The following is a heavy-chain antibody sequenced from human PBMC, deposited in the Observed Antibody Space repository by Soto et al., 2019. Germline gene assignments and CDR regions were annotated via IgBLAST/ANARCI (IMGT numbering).Heavy chain of an antibody. J-gene: IGHJ4*02. CDR2: ISGNGRII. CDR1: GFIFSDYY. CDR3: ARDFDADSRTDFDY. V-gene: IGHV3-11*01. D-gene: IGHD4-17*01. Sequence: QVQLVESGGGLVKPGGSLRLSCATSGFIFSDYYMHWIRQAPGKGLEWISYISGNGRIIQYADSAKGRFTISRDNAQNSLYLQMNRLRAEDTALYFCARDFDADSRTDFDYWGQGTLLTVSS.